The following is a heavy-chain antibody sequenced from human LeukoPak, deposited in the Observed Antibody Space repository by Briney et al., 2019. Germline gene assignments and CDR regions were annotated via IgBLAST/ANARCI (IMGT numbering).Heavy chain of an antibody. Sequence: GGSLRLSCAASGFTFSSYGMHWVRQAPGKALEWVAVIWYDGSNKYYADSVKGRFTISRDNSKNTLYLQMNSLRAEDTAVYYCARVGMTTVTTLDYWGQGTLVTVSS. CDR1: GFTFSSYG. V-gene: IGHV3-33*01. CDR3: ARVGMTTVTTLDY. CDR2: IWYDGSNK. J-gene: IGHJ4*02. D-gene: IGHD4-17*01.